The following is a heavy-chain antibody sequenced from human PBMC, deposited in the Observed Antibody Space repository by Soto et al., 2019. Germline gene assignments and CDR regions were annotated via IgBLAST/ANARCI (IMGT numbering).Heavy chain of an antibody. V-gene: IGHV3-21*01. CDR2: ISSSSSYI. Sequence: EVQLVESGGGLVKPGGSLRLSCAASGFTFSSYSMNWVRQAPGKGLEWVSSISSSSSYIYYADSVKGRFTISRDNAKNSLYLQMNSLRAEDTAVYYCARAPSSGDIVLMVYGNYEYFQHWGQGTLVTVSS. CDR1: GFTFSSYS. CDR3: ARAPSSGDIVLMVYGNYEYFQH. D-gene: IGHD2-8*01. J-gene: IGHJ1*01.